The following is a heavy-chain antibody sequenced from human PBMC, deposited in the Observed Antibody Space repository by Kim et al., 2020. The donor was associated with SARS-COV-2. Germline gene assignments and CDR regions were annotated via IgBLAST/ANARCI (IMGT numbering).Heavy chain of an antibody. CDR3: ARFPRRGDYRVHTPYYYYGMDV. J-gene: IGHJ6*02. V-gene: IGHV4-34*01. D-gene: IGHD4-17*01. Sequence: SETLSLTCAVYGGSFSGYYWSWIRQPPGKGLEWIGEINHSGSTNYNPSLKSRVTISVDTSKNQFSLKLSSVTAADTAVYYCARFPRRGDYRVHTPYYYYGMDVWGQGTTVTVSS. CDR1: GGSFSGYY. CDR2: INHSGST.